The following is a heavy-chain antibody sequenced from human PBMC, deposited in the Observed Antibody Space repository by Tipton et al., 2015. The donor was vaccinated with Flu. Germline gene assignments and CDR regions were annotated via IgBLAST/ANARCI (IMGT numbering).Heavy chain of an antibody. V-gene: IGHV4-39*07. J-gene: IGHJ4*02. D-gene: IGHD4-11*01. CDR2: IDHSGTT. CDR1: GDSMTSSRYY. CDR3: ASHSYSRGRAGH. Sequence: TLSLTCSVSGDSMTSSRYYWGWIRQPPGKGLEWIGSIDHSGTTYYNPSLKSRVTISVDTSKNQFSLKLSSVTAADTAVFYCASHSYSRGRAGHWGQGTLVTVSS.